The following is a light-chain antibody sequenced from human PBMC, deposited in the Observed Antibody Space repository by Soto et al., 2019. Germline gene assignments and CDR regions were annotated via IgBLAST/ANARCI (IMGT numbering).Light chain of an antibody. CDR3: QQRSILIT. CDR2: VAS. CDR1: QSISSW. V-gene: IGKV1-5*01. J-gene: IGKJ5*01. Sequence: DIQMTQSPSTLSSSVGDRFTITCRASQSISSWLAWYQQKPGKAPKLLIYVASSLQSGVPSRFSGSGSGTDFTLTISSLQPEDFAVYYCQQRSILITFGQGTRLEIK.